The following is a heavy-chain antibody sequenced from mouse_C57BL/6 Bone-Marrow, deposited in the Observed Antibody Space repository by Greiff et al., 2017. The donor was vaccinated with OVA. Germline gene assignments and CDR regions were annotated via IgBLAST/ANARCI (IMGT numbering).Heavy chain of an antibody. CDR2: IYPGNSDT. V-gene: IGHV1-5*01. CDR1: GYTFTSYW. J-gene: IGHJ3*01. D-gene: IGHD4-1*01. CDR3: TRKTNWGAY. Sequence: DVQLQESGTVLARPGASVKMSCKTSGYTFTSYWMHWVKQRPGQGLEWIGAIYPGNSDTSYNQKFKGKAKLTAVTSASTAYMELSSLTNEDSAVYYCTRKTNWGAYWGQGTLVTVSA.